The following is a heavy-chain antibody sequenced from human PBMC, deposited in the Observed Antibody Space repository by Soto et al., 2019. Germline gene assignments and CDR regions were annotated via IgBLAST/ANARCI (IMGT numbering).Heavy chain of an antibody. CDR3: ASRHTLTIGYCSSTSCYKWHWFDP. V-gene: IGHV1-8*01. J-gene: IGHJ5*02. CDR1: GYTFTSYD. D-gene: IGHD2-2*02. Sequence: QVQLVQSGAEVKKPGASVKVSCKASGYTFTSYDINWVRQATGQGLEWMGWMNPNSGNTGYAQKFQGRVTMTRNTSISTAYMELSSLRSEDTAVYYCASRHTLTIGYCSSTSCYKWHWFDPWGQGTLVTVSS. CDR2: MNPNSGNT.